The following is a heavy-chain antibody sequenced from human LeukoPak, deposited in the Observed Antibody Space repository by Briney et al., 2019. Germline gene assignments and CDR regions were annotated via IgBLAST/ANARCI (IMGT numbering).Heavy chain of an antibody. J-gene: IGHJ4*02. CDR1: GFIVNTND. CDR2: IYADGNT. CDR3: ARDSYGDANFDS. V-gene: IGHV3-53*01. Sequence: GGSLRLSCAASGFIVNTNDMTWVRQAPGRGLEWVSFIYADGNTYYAESVKGRFTISRDISKNAVYLQMNSLRAEDTAVYYCARDSYGDANFDSWGQGTLVTVSS. D-gene: IGHD4-17*01.